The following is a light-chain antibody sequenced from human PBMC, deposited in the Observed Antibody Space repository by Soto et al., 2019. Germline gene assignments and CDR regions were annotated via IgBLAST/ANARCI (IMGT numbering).Light chain of an antibody. CDR1: QSVSSN. J-gene: IGKJ1*01. Sequence: EIVMTQSPATLSVSPGERATLSCMASQSVSSNLAWYQQKPGQAPRLLIYGASTRATGIPARFSGSGSGTEFTLTISSLQSEDFAVYYCQQYNNWWTFGQWPKVEIK. V-gene: IGKV3-15*01. CDR2: GAS. CDR3: QQYNNWWT.